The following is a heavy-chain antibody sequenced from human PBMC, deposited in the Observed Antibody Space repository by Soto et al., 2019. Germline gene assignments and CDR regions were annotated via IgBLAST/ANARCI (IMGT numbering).Heavy chain of an antibody. CDR1: GYTFTNYA. D-gene: IGHD3-3*01. V-gene: IGHV1-3*01. CDR3: ARDPYYAFWRGSNWLDP. J-gene: IGHJ5*02. Sequence: GASVKVSCKASGYTFTNYAMHWVRQAPGQRLEWMGWINAGNGDTKYSQNFQGRVTITRDTSASTAYMELSSLRSEDTAVYYCARDPYYAFWRGSNWLDPWGQGTLVTVSS. CDR2: INAGNGDT.